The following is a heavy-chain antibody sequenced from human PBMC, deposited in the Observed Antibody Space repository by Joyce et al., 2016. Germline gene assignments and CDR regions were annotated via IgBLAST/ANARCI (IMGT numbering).Heavy chain of an antibody. CDR2: FYPGDSDA. CDR3: ARQTQDYYGSGSPDY. J-gene: IGHJ4*02. D-gene: IGHD3-10*01. CDR1: GYSFTGYW. V-gene: IGHV5-51*01. Sequence: EVQLVQSGAEVKKPGESLKISCKGSGYSFTGYWIAWVRQMPGKGLEWMGVFYPGDSDARYSPSFQGQVTISADKSITTAYLQWSSLKASDTAMYYCARQTQDYYGSGSPDYWGQGTLVTVSS.